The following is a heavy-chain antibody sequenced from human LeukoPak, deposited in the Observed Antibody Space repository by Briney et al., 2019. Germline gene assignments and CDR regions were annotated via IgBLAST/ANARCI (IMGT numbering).Heavy chain of an antibody. CDR2: DHLDGRT. J-gene: IGHJ4*02. Sequence: SETLSLTCGVSGGSVTNTNWWTWVRQPPGKGLEWIGEDHLDGRTNYNPALNRRLTMSVDLSENHISLKLTSVTAADTAVYYCAREGGFYRPLDYSGQGTLVTVSS. CDR3: AREGGFYRPLDY. CDR1: GGSVTNTNW. V-gene: IGHV4-4*02. D-gene: IGHD3-3*01.